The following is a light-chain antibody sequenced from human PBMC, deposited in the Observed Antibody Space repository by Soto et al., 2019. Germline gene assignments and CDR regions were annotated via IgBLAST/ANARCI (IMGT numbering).Light chain of an antibody. CDR2: AAS. CDR3: QQCYIEPWGT. Sequence: DIQMTQSPSSLSASVGDRVTITCRASQNINNYLNWYQQRPGKAPKLLIYAASTLQSGVPSRFSGSGSGTDFTLAISSLQPEDFATYYCQQCYIEPWGTCGQGTRVESK. J-gene: IGKJ1*01. CDR1: QNINNY. V-gene: IGKV1-39*01.